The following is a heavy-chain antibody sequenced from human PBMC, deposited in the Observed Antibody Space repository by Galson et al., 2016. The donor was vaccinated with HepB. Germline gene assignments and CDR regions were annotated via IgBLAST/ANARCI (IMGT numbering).Heavy chain of an antibody. Sequence: SLRLSCAASGFTFSTYCMHWVRQAPGKGLVWVSRINSDGSSTGFADSVKGRFTISRDNAKNTLYLQLNSLRAEDTAVYYCASSVRGSGSPPGGYWGQGILVTVSS. V-gene: IGHV3-74*01. CDR2: INSDGSST. J-gene: IGHJ4*02. CDR1: GFTFSTYC. CDR3: ASSVRGSGSPPGGY. D-gene: IGHD3-10*01.